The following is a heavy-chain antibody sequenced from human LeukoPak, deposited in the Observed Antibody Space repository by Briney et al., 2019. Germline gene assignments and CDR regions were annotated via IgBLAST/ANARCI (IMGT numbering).Heavy chain of an antibody. CDR2: ISWNSGSI. D-gene: IGHD5-18*01. V-gene: IGHV3-9*01. CDR1: GFTFDDYA. J-gene: IGHJ4*02. Sequence: PGRSLRLPCAASGFTFDDYAMHWVRQAPGKGLEWVSGISWNSGSIGYADSVKGRFTISRDNAKNSLYLQMNSLRAEDTALYYCAKDMGAGYSYADYWGQGTLVTVSS. CDR3: AKDMGAGYSYADY.